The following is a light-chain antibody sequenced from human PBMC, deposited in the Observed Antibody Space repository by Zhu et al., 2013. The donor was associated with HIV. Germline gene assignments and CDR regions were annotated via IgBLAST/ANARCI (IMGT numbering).Light chain of an antibody. CDR2: GAS. CDR1: QSVSSSY. Sequence: EIVLTQSPGTLSLSPGERATLSCRASQSVSSSYLAWYQQKPGQAPRLLIYGASSRATGIPDRFSGSGSGTDFTLTISRLEPEDFAVYYCQQSGSSPITFGGGTKVEI. V-gene: IGKV3-20*01. CDR3: QQSGSSPIT. J-gene: IGKJ4*01.